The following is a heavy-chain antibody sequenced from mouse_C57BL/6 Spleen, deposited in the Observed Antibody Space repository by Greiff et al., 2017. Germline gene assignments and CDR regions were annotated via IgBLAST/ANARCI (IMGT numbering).Heavy chain of an antibody. D-gene: IGHD4-1*01. V-gene: IGHV5-4*01. CDR3: ARDLTGVFDY. Sequence: EVKLVESGGGLVKPGGSLKLSCAASGFTFSSYAMSWVRQTPEKRLEWVATISDGGSYTYYPDNVKGRFTISRDNAKNNLYLQMSHLKSEDTAMYYCARDLTGVFDYWGQGTTLTVSS. CDR1: GFTFSSYA. J-gene: IGHJ2*01. CDR2: ISDGGSYT.